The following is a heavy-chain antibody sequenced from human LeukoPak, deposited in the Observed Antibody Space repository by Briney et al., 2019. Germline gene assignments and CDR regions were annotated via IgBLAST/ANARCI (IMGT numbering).Heavy chain of an antibody. CDR3: ARAFEGGYSYGHYYYYYMDV. V-gene: IGHV1-18*01. D-gene: IGHD5-18*01. J-gene: IGHJ6*03. CDR1: GYTFSTYG. CDR2: ISVYNGNT. Sequence: ASVKVSCKASGYTFSTYGITWVRQAPGQGLEWMGWISVYNGNTNYAQNLQGRVTMTTDTSTSTAYMELRSLRSDDTAVYYCARAFEGGYSYGHYYYYYMDVWGKGTTVTVSS.